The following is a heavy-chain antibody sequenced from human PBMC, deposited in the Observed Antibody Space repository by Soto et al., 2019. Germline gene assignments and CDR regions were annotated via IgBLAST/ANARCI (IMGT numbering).Heavy chain of an antibody. CDR1: GLTFRGYA. CDR3: ATQRGSAHFLIAPFHS. CDR2: ITGSGDYT. J-gene: IGHJ4*02. V-gene: IGHV3-23*01. D-gene: IGHD2-15*01. Sequence: EVQLLESGGGWVHPGGSLRLPCAESGLTFRGYAFRWVRQLPGKGLEWVSVITGSGDYTYYADSVRGRLTISSDNSKNMLFLQMSSLRGEDTAVYYCATQRGSAHFLIAPFHSWGQGTLVTVSS.